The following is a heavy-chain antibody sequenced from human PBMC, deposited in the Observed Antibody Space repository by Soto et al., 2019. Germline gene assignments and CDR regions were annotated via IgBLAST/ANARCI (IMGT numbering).Heavy chain of an antibody. V-gene: IGHV4-31*03. Sequence: SESLSLTCNVSGGSINNNYFYWGWIRQFPGKGLEWIGYIYHSGSTYYNLSLKSRVTISIDTSRNQFSLELRSVTAADTAVYYCATSSIGDNSGYFPFWGQGTLVTVSS. D-gene: IGHD3-22*01. CDR1: GGSINNNYFY. CDR3: ATSSIGDNSGYFPF. J-gene: IGHJ4*02. CDR2: IYHSGST.